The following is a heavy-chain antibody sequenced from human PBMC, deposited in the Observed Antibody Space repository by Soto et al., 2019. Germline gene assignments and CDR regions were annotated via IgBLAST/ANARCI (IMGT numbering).Heavy chain of an antibody. CDR2: ISSSSSTI. Sequence: GESLKISCAASGFTFSSYSMNWVRQAPGKGLEWVSYISSSSSTIYYADSVKGRFTISRDNAKNSLYLQMNSLRAEDTAVYYCARDYPHCSGGSCYQYCYYYYMDVWGKGTTVTVSS. J-gene: IGHJ6*03. CDR3: ARDYPHCSGGSCYQYCYYYYMDV. V-gene: IGHV3-48*01. CDR1: GFTFSSYS. D-gene: IGHD2-15*01.